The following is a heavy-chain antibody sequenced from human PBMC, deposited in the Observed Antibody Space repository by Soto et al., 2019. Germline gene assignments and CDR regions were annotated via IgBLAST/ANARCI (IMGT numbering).Heavy chain of an antibody. D-gene: IGHD3-3*01. CDR2: IYSGGST. CDR1: GFAVSSNY. V-gene: IGHV3-53*01. Sequence: PGGSLRLSCAASGFAVSSNYMSWVRQAPGQGLEWVSVIYSGGSTYYADSVKGRFTISRDNSKNTLYLQMNSLRAEDTAVYYCARVSGDFWSGYSYFDYWGQGTLVTVSS. CDR3: ARVSGDFWSGYSYFDY. J-gene: IGHJ4*02.